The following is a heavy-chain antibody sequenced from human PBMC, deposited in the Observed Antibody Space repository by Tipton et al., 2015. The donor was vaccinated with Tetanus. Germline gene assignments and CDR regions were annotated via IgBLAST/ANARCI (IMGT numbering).Heavy chain of an antibody. CDR3: AREGGVYDSSGYYLIFDY. CDR2: ISGSGGST. D-gene: IGHD3-22*01. J-gene: IGHJ4*02. V-gene: IGHV3-23*01. CDR1: GFTFSSYA. Sequence: GSLRLSCAASGFTFSSYAMSWVRQAPGKGLEWVSGISGSGGSTYYADSVKGRFTISRDNSKNTLYLQMNSLRAEDTAVYYCAREGGVYDSSGYYLIFDYWGQGTLVTVSS.